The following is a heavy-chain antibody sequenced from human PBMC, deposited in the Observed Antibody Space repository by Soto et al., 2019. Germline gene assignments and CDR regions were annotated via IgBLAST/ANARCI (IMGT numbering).Heavy chain of an antibody. CDR2: INYSGST. Sequence: SETLSLTCTVSGGSISSSSYYWGWIRQPPGKRLERIGDINYSGSTNYNPSLKSRVTISVDTSKNQFSLKLSSLTAAVMAVYYCARGLKYTSGWYFDYWGQGSLVTVSS. V-gene: IGHV4-61*05. CDR3: ARGLKYTSGWYFDY. CDR1: GGSISSSSYY. D-gene: IGHD6-19*01. J-gene: IGHJ4*02.